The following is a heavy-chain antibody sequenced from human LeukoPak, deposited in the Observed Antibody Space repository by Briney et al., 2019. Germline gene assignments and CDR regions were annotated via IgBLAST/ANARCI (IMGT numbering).Heavy chain of an antibody. CDR1: GGSISNDY. Sequence: PSETLSLTCTVSGGSISNDYWSGCMRPAGKELEGCGRIVTNGNTTYKPSLNNRVTMSVDTSQKQFSPKLRSVTTAAATAFYYARVSSWYRHWYFDRCGRRSLVT. D-gene: IGHD6-13*01. J-gene: IGHJ2*01. CDR3: ARVSSWYRHWYFDR. CDR2: IVTNGNT. V-gene: IGHV4-4*07.